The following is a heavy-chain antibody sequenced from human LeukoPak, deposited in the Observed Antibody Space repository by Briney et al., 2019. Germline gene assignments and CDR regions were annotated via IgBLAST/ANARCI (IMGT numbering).Heavy chain of an antibody. V-gene: IGHV1-2*02. CDR2: INPNSGGT. CDR3: ARGSSSWYDFAY. CDR1: GYTFTGYY. J-gene: IGHJ4*02. D-gene: IGHD6-13*01. Sequence: ASVEVSCKASGYTFTGYYMHWVRQAPGQGLEWMGWINPNSGGTSSAQKFQGRVTMTRDTSISTAYMELTRLKSDDTAVYYCARGSSSWYDFAYWGQGTLVTVSS.